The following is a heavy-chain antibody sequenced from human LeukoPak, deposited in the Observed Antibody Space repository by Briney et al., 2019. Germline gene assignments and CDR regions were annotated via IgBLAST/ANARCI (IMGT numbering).Heavy chain of an antibody. Sequence: GGSLRLSCAASGFTFSSYAMHWVRQAPGKGLGWVAVISYDGSNKYYADSVKGRFTISRDNSKNTLYLQMNSLRAEDTAVYYCARGPDYYDILTGYHPYYMDVWGKGTTVTVSS. D-gene: IGHD3-9*01. CDR3: ARGPDYYDILTGYHPYYMDV. CDR1: GFTFSSYA. CDR2: ISYDGSNK. J-gene: IGHJ6*03. V-gene: IGHV3-30-3*01.